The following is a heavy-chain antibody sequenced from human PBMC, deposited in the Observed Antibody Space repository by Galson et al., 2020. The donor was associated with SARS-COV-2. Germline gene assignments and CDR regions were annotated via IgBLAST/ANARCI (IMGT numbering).Heavy chain of an antibody. D-gene: IGHD3-10*01. CDR1: GYTFTTYD. V-gene: IGHV1-8*01. Sequence: ASVKVSCKASGYTFTTYDINWVRQAPGQGLEWMGWMNPKSGDTGYAEKFRGRVSMTRNTSTTTAYMELNSLEYEDKAVYYCTRGRRYYGSGSYSRISYYGMDLWGQGTTVTVSS. CDR3: TRGRRYYGSGSYSRISYYGMDL. J-gene: IGHJ6*02. CDR2: MNPKSGDT.